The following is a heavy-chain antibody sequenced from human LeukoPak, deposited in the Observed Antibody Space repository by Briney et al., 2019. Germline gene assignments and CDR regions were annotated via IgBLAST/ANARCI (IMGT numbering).Heavy chain of an antibody. CDR1: GDSISNFY. J-gene: IGHJ4*02. CDR3: AAGGYSYGDPSFDY. V-gene: IGHV4-59*08. Sequence: PSETLSLTCSVSGDSISNFYWNWIRQPPGKRLEWIGNIHYSGDSNYNPSLQSRVTISIDTSRKQLFLKLSSVTAADTAVYYCAAGGYSYGDPSFDYWGQGTLVTVSS. CDR2: IHYSGDS. D-gene: IGHD5-18*01.